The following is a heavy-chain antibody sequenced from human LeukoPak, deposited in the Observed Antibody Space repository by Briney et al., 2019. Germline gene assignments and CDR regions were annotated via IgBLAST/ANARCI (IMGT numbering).Heavy chain of an antibody. CDR1: SGSINNYY. CDR2: ILSSGST. D-gene: IGHD1-14*01. Sequence: SGTLSLTCTVSSGSINNYYWSWIRQTPGKGLEWIGYILSSGSTNYNPSVKSRVIISVDTSKNQFSLKLSSVTAADTAVYYCARTNQISESAFDIWGQGTMVIVSS. J-gene: IGHJ3*02. V-gene: IGHV4-59*01. CDR3: ARTNQISESAFDI.